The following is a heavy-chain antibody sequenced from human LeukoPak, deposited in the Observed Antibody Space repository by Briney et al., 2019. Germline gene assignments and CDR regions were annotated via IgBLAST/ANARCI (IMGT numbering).Heavy chain of an antibody. CDR1: GFTFSSYG. V-gene: IGHV3-30*18. D-gene: IGHD2-15*01. CDR2: ISYDGSNK. CDR3: AKDRCCGGSCYSGSFDY. J-gene: IGHJ4*02. Sequence: GRSLRLSCAASGFTFSSYGMHWVRQAPGKGLEWVAVISYDGSNKYYADSVKGRFTISRDNSKNTLYLQMNSLRAEDTSVYYFAKDRCCGGSCYSGSFDYWGQGTLVTVSS.